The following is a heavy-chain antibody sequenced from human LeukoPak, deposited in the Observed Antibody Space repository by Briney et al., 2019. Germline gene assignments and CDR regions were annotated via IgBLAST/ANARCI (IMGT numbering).Heavy chain of an antibody. D-gene: IGHD3-10*01. Sequence: GGSLRLSCAASGFIVNTNYMTWVRQAPGRGLEWVSFIYADGNTYYADSVKGRFTISRDISKNAVYLQMNSLRTEDTAVYYCARSLTMVRAYDYWGQGTLVTVSS. J-gene: IGHJ4*02. CDR2: IYADGNT. V-gene: IGHV3-53*05. CDR1: GFIVNTNY. CDR3: ARSLTMVRAYDY.